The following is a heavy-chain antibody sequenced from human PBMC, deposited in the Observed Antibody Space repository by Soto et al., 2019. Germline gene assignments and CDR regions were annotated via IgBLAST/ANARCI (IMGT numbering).Heavy chain of an antibody. V-gene: IGHV3-30*18. CDR2: ISYDGSNK. CDR3: AKESGGRYNWFDP. CDR1: GFTFSSYG. D-gene: IGHD6-19*01. Sequence: PGGSLRLSCAASGFTFSSYGMHWVRQAPGKGLEWVAVISYDGSNKYYADSVKGRCTISRDNSKNTLYLQMNSLRAEDTAVYYCAKESGGRYNWFDPWGQGTLVTVSS. J-gene: IGHJ5*02.